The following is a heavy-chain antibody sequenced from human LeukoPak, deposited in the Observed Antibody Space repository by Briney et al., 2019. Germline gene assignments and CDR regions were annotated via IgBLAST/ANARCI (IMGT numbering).Heavy chain of an antibody. V-gene: IGHV4-30-2*01. J-gene: IGHJ5*02. CDR3: ARMAVYSNYVSRMPHWFDP. D-gene: IGHD4-4*01. CDR2: IYHSRST. Sequence: SQTLSLTCAVSGGSISSGGYSWSWIRQPPGKGLEWIGYIYHSRSTYYDPSLKSRVTISVDTSKNQFSLKLSSVTAADTAVYYCARMAVYSNYVSRMPHWFDPWGQGTLVTVSS. CDR1: GGSISSGGYS.